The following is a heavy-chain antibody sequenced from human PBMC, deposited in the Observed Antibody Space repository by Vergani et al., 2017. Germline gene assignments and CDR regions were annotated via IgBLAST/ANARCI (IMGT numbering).Heavy chain of an antibody. V-gene: IGHV4-59*08. CDR2: IYYSGST. D-gene: IGHD3-3*01. CDR1: GGSISSYY. CDR3: ARRVPLFDFWSGYYDY. Sequence: QVQLQESGPGLVKPSETLSLTCTVSGGSISSYYWSWIRPPPGKGLEWIGYIYYSGSTNYNPSLKSRVTISVDTSKNQFSLKLSSVTAADTAVYYCARRVPLFDFWSGYYDYWGQGTLVTVSS. J-gene: IGHJ4*02.